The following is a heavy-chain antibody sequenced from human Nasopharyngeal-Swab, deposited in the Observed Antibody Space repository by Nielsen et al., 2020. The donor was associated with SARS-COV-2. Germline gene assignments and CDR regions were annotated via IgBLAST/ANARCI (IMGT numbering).Heavy chain of an antibody. D-gene: IGHD5-12*01. V-gene: IGHV3-74*01. J-gene: IGHJ4*02. Sequence: GESLKISCAASGFTFSSYWMHWVRQAPGKGLVWVSRINSDESSTSYADSVKGRFTISRDNAKNTLYLQMNSLRAEDTAVYYCARARGDLGYWGQGTLVTVSS. CDR3: ARARGDLGY. CDR1: GFTFSSYW. CDR2: INSDESST.